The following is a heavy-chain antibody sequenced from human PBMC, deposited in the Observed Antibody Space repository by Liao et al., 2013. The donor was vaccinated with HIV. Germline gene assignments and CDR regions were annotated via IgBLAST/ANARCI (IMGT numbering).Heavy chain of an antibody. Sequence: QVHLQESGPGLVKPSQTLSLTCSVSGDSIQSDTSYWTWIRQPAGKGLEWIGRLHIGRLHSSGRTNYNPALKSRVTISVDTTRNQLSLHLNSVTATDTAVYYCARGGVAFDFWGQGTVVTVSS. CDR3: ARGGVAFDF. CDR1: GDSIQSDTSY. V-gene: IGHV4-61*02. CDR2: LHIGRLHSSGRT. J-gene: IGHJ3*01.